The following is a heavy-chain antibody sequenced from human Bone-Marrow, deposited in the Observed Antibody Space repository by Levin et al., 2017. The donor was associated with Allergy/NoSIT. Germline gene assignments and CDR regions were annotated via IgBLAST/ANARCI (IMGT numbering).Heavy chain of an antibody. J-gene: IGHJ4*02. Sequence: SQTLSLTCTVSGGSIGSYHWSWIRQPPGKGLEWIGYIYYSGDTDYNPSLKSRVTISVDTSKNQFSLKLSSVTAADTAVYYGARDAGWGYRSGWFVFWGQGTLVTVSS. V-gene: IGHV4-59*01. CDR3: ARDAGWGYRSGWFVF. CDR1: GGSIGSYH. D-gene: IGHD6-19*01. CDR2: IYYSGDT.